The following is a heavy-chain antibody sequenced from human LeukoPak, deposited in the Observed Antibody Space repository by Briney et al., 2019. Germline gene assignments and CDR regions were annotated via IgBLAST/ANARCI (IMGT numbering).Heavy chain of an antibody. J-gene: IGHJ5*02. D-gene: IGHD6-13*01. V-gene: IGHV3-23*01. Sequence: PGGSLRLSCAASGFTFSSYAMSWVRQAPGKALEWVSAISGSGGSTYYADSAKGRFTISRDNSKNTLYLQMNSLRAEDTAVYYCAKDQVGYSSSWFDPWGQGTLVTVSS. CDR3: AKDQVGYSSSWFDP. CDR1: GFTFSSYA. CDR2: ISGSGGST.